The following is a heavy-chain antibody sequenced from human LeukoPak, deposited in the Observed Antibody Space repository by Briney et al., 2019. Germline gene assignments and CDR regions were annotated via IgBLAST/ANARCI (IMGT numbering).Heavy chain of an antibody. CDR1: GFTFSNAW. D-gene: IGHD2-8*01. J-gene: IGHJ4*02. CDR2: ISSSSSYI. Sequence: GGSLRLSCAASGFTFSNAWMSWVRQAPGKGLEWVSSISSSSSYIYYADSVKGRFTISRDNAKNSLYLQMNSLRAEDTAVYYCARDFFNLPNVYWGQGTLVTVSS. V-gene: IGHV3-21*01. CDR3: ARDFFNLPNVY.